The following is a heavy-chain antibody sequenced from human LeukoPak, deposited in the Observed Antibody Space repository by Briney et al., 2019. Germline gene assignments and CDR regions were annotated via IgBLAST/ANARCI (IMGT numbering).Heavy chain of an antibody. CDR1: GFTFSNYA. J-gene: IGHJ3*02. CDR3: AKALLLWFGESPSAFDI. D-gene: IGHD3-10*01. Sequence: GGSLRLSCAASGFTFSNYALSWVRQAPGKGLEWVSDISGSGGSTYYADSVKGRFTISRDNSKNTLYLQMNSLRAEDTAVYYCAKALLLWFGESPSAFDIWGQGTMVTVSS. CDR2: ISGSGGST. V-gene: IGHV3-23*01.